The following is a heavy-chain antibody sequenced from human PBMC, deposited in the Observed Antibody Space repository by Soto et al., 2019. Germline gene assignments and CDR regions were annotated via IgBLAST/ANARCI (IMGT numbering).Heavy chain of an antibody. CDR2: TSSDGSIE. D-gene: IGHD5-18*01. J-gene: IGHJ4*02. CDR1: GFTISNHG. CDR3: AKETAQRGSSYGAYFDY. Sequence: GGSLRLSCAASGFTISNHGMQWGRQAPGKGLEWVAVTSSDGSIEHYADSVQGRFTISRDNSKNTLYLQMNSLRGEDTAMYYCAKETAQRGSSYGAYFDYWGQGTLVTVSS. V-gene: IGHV3-30*18.